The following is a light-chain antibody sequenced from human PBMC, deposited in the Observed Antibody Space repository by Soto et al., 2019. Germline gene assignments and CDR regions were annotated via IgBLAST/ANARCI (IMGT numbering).Light chain of an antibody. J-gene: IGLJ2*01. CDR3: CSYAGSYSFEV. CDR1: ISDVGGYNY. Sequence: QSALTQPRSVSGSPGQSVTISCTGTISDVGGYNYVSWYQQHPGKAPKLMIYEVTKRPSGVPDRFSGSKSVNTASLTISGLKAEDEADYYCCSYAGSYSFEVFGGGTKLTVL. CDR2: EVT. V-gene: IGLV2-11*01.